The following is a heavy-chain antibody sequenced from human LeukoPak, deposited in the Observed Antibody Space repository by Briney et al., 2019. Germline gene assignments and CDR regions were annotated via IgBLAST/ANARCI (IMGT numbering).Heavy chain of an antibody. D-gene: IGHD6-19*01. CDR3: ARDSSGSDAFDI. CDR2: IYSGGST. Sequence: GGSLRLSRAASGFTVISNYMSWVRQAPGKGLEWVSVIYSGGSTYYADSVKGRFTISRDNSKNTLYLQMNSLRAEDTAVYYCARDSSGSDAFDIWGQGTMVTVSS. V-gene: IGHV3-53*01. CDR1: GFTVISNY. J-gene: IGHJ3*02.